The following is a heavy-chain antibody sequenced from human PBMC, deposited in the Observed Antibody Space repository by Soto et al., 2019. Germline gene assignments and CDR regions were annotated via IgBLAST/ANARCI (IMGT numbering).Heavy chain of an antibody. V-gene: IGHV4-59*01. J-gene: IGHJ4*02. CDR2: IYYSGST. CDR3: ARRSRGSYDY. D-gene: IGHD1-26*01. Sequence: SETLSLTCPVSGGSISSYYWSWIRQPPGKGLEWIGYIYYSGSTNYNPSLKSRVTISVDTSKNQFSLKLSSVTAADTAVYYCARRSRGSYDYWGQGTLVTVSS. CDR1: GGSISSYY.